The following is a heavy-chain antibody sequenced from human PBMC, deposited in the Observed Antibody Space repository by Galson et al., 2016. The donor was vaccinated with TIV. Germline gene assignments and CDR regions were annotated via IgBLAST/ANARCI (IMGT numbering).Heavy chain of an antibody. CDR2: IIPLLGIG. CDR1: GGTLSRFT. V-gene: IGHV1-69*02. J-gene: IGHJ4*02. D-gene: IGHD3-9*01. CDR3: ARADSVDISSTEY. Sequence: SVKVSCKASGGTLSRFTVSWVRQAPGQGLEWMGRIIPLLGIGNHAQKFQNRVAITADRSTRAAYMELSSLKSEDTAVYYCARADSVDISSTEYWGQGTLVTVSS.